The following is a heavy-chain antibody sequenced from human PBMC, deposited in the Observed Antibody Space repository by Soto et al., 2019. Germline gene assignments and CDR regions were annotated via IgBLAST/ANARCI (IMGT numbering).Heavy chain of an antibody. CDR2: ISYSGST. D-gene: IGHD3-16*01. CDR1: GGSMSSHY. Sequence: SGTLSLTCTVSGGSMSSHYWTWLRQPPGKGLEWIGYISYSGSTYYNPSLESRVTISADTSRNQFSLKLSSVIAADTAVYYCARADPDASVGYWGQGTLVTVSS. V-gene: IGHV4-59*11. CDR3: ARADPDASVGY. J-gene: IGHJ4*02.